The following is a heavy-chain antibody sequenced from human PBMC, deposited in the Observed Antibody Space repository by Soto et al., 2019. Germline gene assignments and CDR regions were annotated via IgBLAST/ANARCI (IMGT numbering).Heavy chain of an antibody. J-gene: IGHJ6*02. CDR3: AREAAAERNYYGLDV. V-gene: IGHV1-18*04. Sequence: QVQLVQSGPEVRKPGASLKVSCKASGYIFSRYGISWVRQAPGQGLEWMAWISGYNGNTKFGERVQGRVNVPTDTSTSPAYMELRSLRSDDPAVYYCAREAAAERNYYGLDVWGQGATVIGSS. CDR1: GYIFSRYG. CDR2: ISGYNGNT. D-gene: IGHD6-13*01.